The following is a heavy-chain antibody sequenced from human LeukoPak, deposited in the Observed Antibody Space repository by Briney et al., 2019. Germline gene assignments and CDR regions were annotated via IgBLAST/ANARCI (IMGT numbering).Heavy chain of an antibody. D-gene: IGHD3-10*01. CDR1: GGSISSYY. J-gene: IGHJ4*02. Sequence: SETLSLTCTVSGGSISSYYWSWIRQPPGKGLEWIGYIYYSGSTNYNPSLKSRVTISVDTSKNQFSLKLSSVTAADTAVYYCARGDTTVRGVKALDYWGQGTLVTVSS. CDR2: IYYSGST. CDR3: ARGDTTVRGVKALDY. V-gene: IGHV4-59*01.